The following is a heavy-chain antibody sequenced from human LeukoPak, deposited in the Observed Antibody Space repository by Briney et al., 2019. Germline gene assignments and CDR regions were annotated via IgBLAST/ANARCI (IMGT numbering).Heavy chain of an antibody. J-gene: IGHJ4*02. D-gene: IGHD6-13*01. CDR1: GFTFSSYG. V-gene: IGHV3-33*01. CDR2: IWYDGSNK. CDR3: ARDIAAYSSSWYFDY. Sequence: PGGSLRLSCAASGFTFSSYGMHWVRQAPGKGLEWVAVIWYDGSNKYYADSVKGRFSISRDNAKNSLYLQMNSLRAEDTAVYYCARDIAAYSSSWYFDYWGQGSLVTVSS.